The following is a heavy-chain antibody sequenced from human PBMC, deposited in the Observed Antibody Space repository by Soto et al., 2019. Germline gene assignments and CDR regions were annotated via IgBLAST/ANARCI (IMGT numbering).Heavy chain of an antibody. J-gene: IGHJ4*02. CDR3: ARYGYCDDGVCNSYCDF. V-gene: IGHV3-33*01. D-gene: IGHD2-15*01. CDR1: GFTFSDYV. Sequence: QVQLVESGGGVVQPGSSLRLSCAASGFTFSDYVIHWFRQAPGKGLEWVAVIWFGGSNEYYADSVKGRFSISRDNSKNTGYLQMTSLRVENTVLYYCARYGYCDDGVCNSYCDFWGQGNLVPVSS. CDR2: IWFGGSNE.